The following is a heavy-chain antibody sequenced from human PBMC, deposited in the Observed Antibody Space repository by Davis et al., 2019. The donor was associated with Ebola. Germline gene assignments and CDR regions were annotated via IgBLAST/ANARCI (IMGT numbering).Heavy chain of an antibody. V-gene: IGHV3-7*01. CDR2: IKQDGSEK. D-gene: IGHD3-16*01. Sequence: GKSLKISCAASGFTFSMYWMSWVRQAPGKGLEWVANIKQDGSEKYYVDSVKGRFTDSRDNAKNSLYLQMNSLRAEDTAFYYCARMSYYDAVWLDWGQGTLVTVSA. CDR3: ARMSYYDAVWLD. J-gene: IGHJ4*02. CDR1: GFTFSMYW.